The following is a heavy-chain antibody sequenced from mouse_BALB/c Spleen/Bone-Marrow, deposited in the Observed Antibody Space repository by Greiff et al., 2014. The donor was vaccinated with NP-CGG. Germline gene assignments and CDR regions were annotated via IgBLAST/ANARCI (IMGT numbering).Heavy chain of an antibody. Sequence: QVQLQQPGAELVRPGVSVKLSCKASGYTFTSYWMHWIKQRPEQGLERIGEINPTNGSTNYNEEFKTKATMTVDKSSSTAYMQLSSLTSEDSAVYYCASGPWYFDDWGAGTTVTVSS. J-gene: IGHJ1*01. CDR2: INPTNGST. CDR3: ASGPWYFDD. D-gene: IGHD3-1*01. V-gene: IGHV1S81*02. CDR1: GYTFTSYW.